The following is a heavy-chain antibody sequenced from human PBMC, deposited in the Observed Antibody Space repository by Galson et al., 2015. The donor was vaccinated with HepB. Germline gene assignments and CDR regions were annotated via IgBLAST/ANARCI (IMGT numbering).Heavy chain of an antibody. CDR1: GDSVSSNTAA. J-gene: IGHJ6*03. CDR2: TYYRSQWYN. D-gene: IGHD4-17*01. Sequence: CAISGDSVSSNTAAWNWIRQSPSRGLEWLGRTYYRSQWYNDYAVSVKSRITINPDTSKNQFSLQLHSVTPGDTALYYCAKSTTVTVSTPWYMDVWGKGTTVTVSS. CDR3: AKSTTVTVSTPWYMDV. V-gene: IGHV6-1*01.